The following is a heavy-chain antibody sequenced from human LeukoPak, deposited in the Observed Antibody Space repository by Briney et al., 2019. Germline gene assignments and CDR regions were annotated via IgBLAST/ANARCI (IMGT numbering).Heavy chain of an antibody. D-gene: IGHD5-18*01. Sequence: IGYIYDSGSTNYNPSLKSRVTISVDTSKTQFSLKLSSVTAADTAVYYCARVRQGYSYGFDYWGQGTLVTVSS. CDR2: IYDSGST. CDR3: ARVRQGYSYGFDY. J-gene: IGHJ4*02. V-gene: IGHV4-59*01.